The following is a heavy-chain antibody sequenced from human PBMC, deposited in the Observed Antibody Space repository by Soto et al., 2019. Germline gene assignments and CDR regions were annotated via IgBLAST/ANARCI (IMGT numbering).Heavy chain of an antibody. CDR1: GFTFSSYA. CDR2: ISGSGGST. D-gene: IGHD1-26*01. CDR3: AKDPVKVGVYFDY. Sequence: EVQLLESGGGLVQPGGSLRLSCAASGFTFSSYAMSWVRQAPGKGLEWVSAISGSGGSTYYADSVKGRFTISRDNSKNTMYLQMNSLRAEDTAVYYCAKDPVKVGVYFDYWGQGTLVTVSS. J-gene: IGHJ4*02. V-gene: IGHV3-23*01.